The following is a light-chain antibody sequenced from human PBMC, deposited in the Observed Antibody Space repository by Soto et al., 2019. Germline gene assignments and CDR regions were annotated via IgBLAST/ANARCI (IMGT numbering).Light chain of an antibody. CDR1: SSDVGGYNY. CDR2: EVS. Sequence: QSVLTQPPSASGSPGQSVTISCTGTSSDVGGYNYVSWYQQHPGKAPKLMIYEVSKRPSGVPDRFSGSKSGNTASLTVSGLQAEDEGDYYCSSYAGTNTFVFGTGTKLTVL. J-gene: IGLJ1*01. V-gene: IGLV2-8*01. CDR3: SSYAGTNTFV.